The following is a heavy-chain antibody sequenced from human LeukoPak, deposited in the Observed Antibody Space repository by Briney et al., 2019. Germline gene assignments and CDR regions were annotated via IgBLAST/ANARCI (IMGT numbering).Heavy chain of an antibody. CDR3: ATPLSSAKWGRTFDY. Sequence: SSVKVSCKASGGTFSSYAISWVRQAPGQGLEWMGRIIPIVGIANYAQKLQGRVTITADKSTSTAYMELSSLRSEDTAVYYCATPLSSAKWGRTFDYWGQGTLVTVSS. CDR2: IIPIVGIA. J-gene: IGHJ4*02. V-gene: IGHV1-69*04. CDR1: GGTFSSYA. D-gene: IGHD7-27*01.